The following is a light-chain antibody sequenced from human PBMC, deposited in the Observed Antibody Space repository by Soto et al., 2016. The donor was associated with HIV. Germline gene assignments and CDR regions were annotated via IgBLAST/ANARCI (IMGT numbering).Light chain of an antibody. J-gene: IGLJ3*02. CDR3: QVWGSDSDHCV. CDR2: DNR. V-gene: IGLV3-21*03. CDR1: NIGSKS. Sequence: SYVLAQSPSLSVAPGNTARILCGGNNIGSKSVHWYQQSPGQAPVLVVHDNRERPSGIPARFSGSNSGATATLTITRVEAGDEADYYCQVWGSDSDHCVFGGGTKLTVL.